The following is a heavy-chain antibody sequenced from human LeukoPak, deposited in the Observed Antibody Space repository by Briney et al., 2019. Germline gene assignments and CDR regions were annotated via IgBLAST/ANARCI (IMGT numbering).Heavy chain of an antibody. D-gene: IGHD2-15*01. CDR1: GYSFTTYW. Sequence: GESLKISCKGSGYSFTTYWIGWVRQMPGKGLEWMGIIYPGDSGTRYSPSFQGQVTISADKSISTAYLQWSSLKASDTAMYYCARRGYCSGGNCFSHAFDIWGQGTMVTVSS. CDR2: IYPGDSGT. CDR3: ARRGYCSGGNCFSHAFDI. V-gene: IGHV5-51*01. J-gene: IGHJ3*02.